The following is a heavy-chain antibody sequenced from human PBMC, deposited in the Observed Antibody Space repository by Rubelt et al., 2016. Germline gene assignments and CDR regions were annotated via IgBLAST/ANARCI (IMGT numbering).Heavy chain of an antibody. Sequence: QVQLVQSGAEVKKPGSSVKVSCKASGGTFSSYAISWVRQAPGQGLEWMGRIIPILGIANYAQKFQGRVTITADKSTSTAYMELSSLSSEDTAVYYCARRQQLGPFDYWGQGTLVTVSS. D-gene: IGHD6-13*01. CDR3: ARRQQLGPFDY. CDR2: IIPILGIA. V-gene: IGHV1-69*04. J-gene: IGHJ4*02. CDR1: GGTFSSYA.